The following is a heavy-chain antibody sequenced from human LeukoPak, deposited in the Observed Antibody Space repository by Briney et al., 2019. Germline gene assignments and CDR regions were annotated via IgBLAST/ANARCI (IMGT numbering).Heavy chain of an antibody. J-gene: IGHJ3*02. D-gene: IGHD5-24*01. CDR1: SGSINSGDYY. Sequence: SSETLSLTCTVSSGSINSGDYYWSWIRQPAGEGLEWIGRIYSSGNTNYSPSLKSRVTISIDTSKNQFSLRLSSVTAADTAVYYCARVYRRDGYNFDGFDIWGQGTTVTVSS. V-gene: IGHV4-61*02. CDR3: ARVYRRDGYNFDGFDI. CDR2: IYSSGNT.